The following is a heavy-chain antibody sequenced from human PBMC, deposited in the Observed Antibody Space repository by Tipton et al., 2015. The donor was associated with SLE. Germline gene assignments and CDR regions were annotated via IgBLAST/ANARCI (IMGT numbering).Heavy chain of an antibody. J-gene: IGHJ3*02. V-gene: IGHV3-33*06. CDR2: IWYDGSTR. Sequence: SLRLSCAASGISFRDYGMHWVRQAPGKGLEWVAVIWYDGSTRYYADSVKGRFTISRDNSKNTLDLQMDNLRADDTAMYYCMKVPHYDIWSGWAAFDIWGQGTMVTVSS. CDR1: GISFRDYG. D-gene: IGHD3-3*01. CDR3: MKVPHYDIWSGWAAFDI.